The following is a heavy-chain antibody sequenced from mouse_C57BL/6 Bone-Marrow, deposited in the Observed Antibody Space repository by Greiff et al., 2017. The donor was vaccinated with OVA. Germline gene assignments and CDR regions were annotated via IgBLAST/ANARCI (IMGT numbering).Heavy chain of an antibody. D-gene: IGHD2-5*01. CDR3: TPYYSTTMDY. V-gene: IGHV14-4*01. J-gene: IGHJ4*01. Sequence: EVKLQQSGAELVRPGASVKLSCTASGFNIKDDYMHWVKQRPEQGLEWIGWIDPENGDTEYASKFQGKATITADTSSNTAYLQLSSLTSEDTAVYYCTPYYSTTMDYWGQGTSVTVSS. CDR2: IDPENGDT. CDR1: GFNIKDDY.